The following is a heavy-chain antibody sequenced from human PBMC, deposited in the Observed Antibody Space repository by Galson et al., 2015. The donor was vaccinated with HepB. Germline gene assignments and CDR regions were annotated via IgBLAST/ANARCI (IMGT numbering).Heavy chain of an antibody. J-gene: IGHJ3*02. CDR3: ARVPHIGYCSSTSCLDAFDI. CDR1: GFTFSSYW. D-gene: IGHD2-2*01. V-gene: IGHV3-7*03. Sequence: SLRLSCAASGFTFSSYWMSWVRQAPGKGLEWVANIKQDGSEKYYVDSVKGRFTISRDNAKNSLYLQMNSLRAEDTAVYYCARVPHIGYCSSTSCLDAFDIWGQETMVTVSS. CDR2: IKQDGSEK.